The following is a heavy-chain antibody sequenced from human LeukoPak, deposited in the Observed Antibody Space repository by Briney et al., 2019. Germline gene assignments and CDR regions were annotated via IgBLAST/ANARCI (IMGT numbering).Heavy chain of an antibody. J-gene: IGHJ4*02. CDR1: GFTFSSYA. CDR2: ISYDGSYK. CDR3: ARLREIPVFGVVTKSTSYFDY. Sequence: GGSLRLSCAASGFTFSSYAMHWVRQAPGKGLEWVAVISYDGSYKYFADSVKGRFTISRDNSKNTLYLQMNSLRAEDTAVYYCARLREIPVFGVVTKSTSYFDYWGQGTLVTVSS. V-gene: IGHV3-30*04. D-gene: IGHD3-3*01.